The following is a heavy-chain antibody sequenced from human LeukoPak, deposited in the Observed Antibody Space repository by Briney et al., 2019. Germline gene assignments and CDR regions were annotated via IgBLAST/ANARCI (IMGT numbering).Heavy chain of an antibody. CDR3: AVGPLYDY. CDR2: IYTSGST. Sequence: PSETLSLTCTVSGGSISSGSYYWSWIRQPAGKGLEWIGRIYTSGSTNYNPSLKSRVTISVDTSKNQFSLKLSSVTAADTAVYYCAVGPLYDYWGRGTLVTVSS. D-gene: IGHD1-26*01. CDR1: GGSISSGSYY. V-gene: IGHV4-61*02. J-gene: IGHJ4*02.